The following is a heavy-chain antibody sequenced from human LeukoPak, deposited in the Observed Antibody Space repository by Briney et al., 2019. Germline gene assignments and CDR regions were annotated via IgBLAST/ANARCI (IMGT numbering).Heavy chain of an antibody. CDR2: ISAYNGNT. J-gene: IGHJ4*02. V-gene: IGHV1-18*01. Sequence: ASVKVSCKASGYTFTSCGISWVRQAPGQGLEWMGWISAYNGNTNYAQKLQGRVTMTTDTSTSTAYMELRSLRSDDTAVYYCARVFCSSTSCYTGYFDYWGQGTLVTVSS. D-gene: IGHD2-2*02. CDR1: GYTFTSCG. CDR3: ARVFCSSTSCYTGYFDY.